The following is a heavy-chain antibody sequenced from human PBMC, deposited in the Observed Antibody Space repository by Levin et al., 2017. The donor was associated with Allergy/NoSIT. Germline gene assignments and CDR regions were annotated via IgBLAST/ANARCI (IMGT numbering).Heavy chain of an antibody. CDR1: GGSISSSSYY. J-gene: IGHJ6*02. CDR3: ARMTPSSSGAYYYYYGMDV. V-gene: IGHV4-39*01. CDR2: IYYSGST. D-gene: IGHD6-13*01. Sequence: SSETLSLTCTVSGGSISSSSYYWGWIRQPPGKGLEWIGSIYYSGSTYYNPSLKSRVTISVDTSKNQFSLKLSSVTAADTAVYYCARMTPSSSGAYYYYYGMDVWGQGTTVTVSS.